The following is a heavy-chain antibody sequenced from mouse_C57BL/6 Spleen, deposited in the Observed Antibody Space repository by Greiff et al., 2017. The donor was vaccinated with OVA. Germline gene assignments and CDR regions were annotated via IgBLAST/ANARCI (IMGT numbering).Heavy chain of an antibody. Sequence: VQLQESGAELVRPGTSVKMDGRAGGGACTNYVIGWAKQRPGHGLEWIGDIYPGGGYTNYNDTVKGKATLTADKSSSTAYMQFSSLTSEDSAIYYCARREELRYFDVWGTGTTVTVSS. CDR2: IYPGGGYT. J-gene: IGHJ1*03. CDR3: ARREELRYFDV. V-gene: IGHV1-63*01. D-gene: IGHD1-3*01. CDR1: GGACTNYV.